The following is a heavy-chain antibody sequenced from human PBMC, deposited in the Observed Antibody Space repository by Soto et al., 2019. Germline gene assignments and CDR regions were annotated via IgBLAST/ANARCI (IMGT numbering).Heavy chain of an antibody. CDR2: ISAYNGNT. CDR1: GYTFTSYG. Sequence: ASVKVSCXASGYTFTSYGISWVRQAPGQGLEWMGWISAYNGNTNYAQKLQGRVTMTTDTSTSTAYMELRSLRSDDTAVYYCGRGGARVAVAGTSYYYYNGMDVWGEGTRVTVCS. D-gene: IGHD6-19*01. CDR3: GRGGARVAVAGTSYYYYNGMDV. V-gene: IGHV1-18*01. J-gene: IGHJ6*04.